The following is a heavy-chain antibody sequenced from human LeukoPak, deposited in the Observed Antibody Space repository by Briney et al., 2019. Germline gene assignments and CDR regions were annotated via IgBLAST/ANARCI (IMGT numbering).Heavy chain of an antibody. CDR1: GFTFSSYG. J-gene: IGHJ4*02. CDR3: AKAPNIAAETWIDY. V-gene: IGHV3-33*06. D-gene: IGHD6-13*01. CDR2: IWYDGSNK. Sequence: GGSLRLSCAASGFTFSSYGMHWVRQAPGKGLEWVAVIWYDGSNKYYADSVKGRFTISRDNSKNTLYLQMNSLRAEDTAVYYCAKAPNIAAETWIDYWGQGTLVAVSS.